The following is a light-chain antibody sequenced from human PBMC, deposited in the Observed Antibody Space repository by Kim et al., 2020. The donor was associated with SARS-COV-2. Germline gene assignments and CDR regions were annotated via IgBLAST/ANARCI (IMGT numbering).Light chain of an antibody. CDR3: QSYDSSNQV. V-gene: IGLV6-57*01. Sequence: KTVTISCTRSSGSIASNYVQWYQQHPGSSPTTVIYEDNQRPSGVPDRFSGSIDSSSNSASLTISGLKTEDEADYYCQSYDSSNQVFGGGTQLTVL. J-gene: IGLJ3*02. CDR2: EDN. CDR1: SGSIASNY.